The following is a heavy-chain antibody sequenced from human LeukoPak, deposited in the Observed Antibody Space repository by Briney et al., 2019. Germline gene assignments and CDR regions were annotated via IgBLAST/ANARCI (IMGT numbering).Heavy chain of an antibody. Sequence: PSETLSLTCTVSGGSISSYYWSWIRQPPGKGLEWIGYIYYSGSTNYNPSLKSRVTKSVDTSKNQFSLKLSSVTAADTAVYYCASTPASIAAAGYYYYYGMDVWGQGTTVTVSS. CDR3: ASTPASIAAAGYYYYYGMDV. J-gene: IGHJ6*02. CDR1: GGSISSYY. V-gene: IGHV4-59*12. D-gene: IGHD6-13*01. CDR2: IYYSGST.